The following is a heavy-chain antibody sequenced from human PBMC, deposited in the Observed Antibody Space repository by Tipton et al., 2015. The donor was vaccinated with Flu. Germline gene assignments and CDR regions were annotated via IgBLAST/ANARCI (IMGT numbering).Heavy chain of an antibody. CDR3: ASRLNGDVDY. J-gene: IGHJ4*02. CDR1: GGSISSGSYY. Sequence: TLSLTCTVSGGSISSGSYYWSWIRQPAGKGLEWIGRIYTSGSTNYNPSLKSRVTISVDTSKNQFSLKLSSVTAADTAVCYCASRLNGDVDYWGQGTLVTVSS. V-gene: IGHV4-61*02. CDR2: IYTSGST. D-gene: IGHD4-17*01.